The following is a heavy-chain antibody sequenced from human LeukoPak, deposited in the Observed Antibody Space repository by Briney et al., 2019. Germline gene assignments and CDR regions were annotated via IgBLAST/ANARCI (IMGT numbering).Heavy chain of an antibody. Sequence: GASVRVSCKASGYTFTSYGISWVRQAPGQGLEWMGWISAYNGNTNYAQKLQGRVTMTTDTSTSTAYMELRSLRSDDTAVYYCARETKTTDIVVVTASDYWGQGTLSPSPQ. CDR1: GYTFTSYG. CDR3: ARETKTTDIVVVTASDY. D-gene: IGHD2-21*02. J-gene: IGHJ4*02. V-gene: IGHV1-18*01. CDR2: ISAYNGNT.